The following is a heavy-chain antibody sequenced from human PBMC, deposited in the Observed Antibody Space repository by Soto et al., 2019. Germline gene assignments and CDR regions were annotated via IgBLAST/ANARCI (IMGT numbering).Heavy chain of an antibody. D-gene: IGHD3-22*01. J-gene: IGHJ2*01. CDR2: IGTAGDT. CDR1: GFTFSSYD. CDR3: ARVVVGFWYFDL. Sequence: EVQLVESGGGLVQPGGSLRLSCAASGFTFSSYDMHWVRQATGKGLEWVSAIGTAGDTYYPGSVKGRFTISRENAKNSLYLQMNSLRAEDTAVYYCARVVVGFWYFDLWGRGTLVTVSS. V-gene: IGHV3-13*01.